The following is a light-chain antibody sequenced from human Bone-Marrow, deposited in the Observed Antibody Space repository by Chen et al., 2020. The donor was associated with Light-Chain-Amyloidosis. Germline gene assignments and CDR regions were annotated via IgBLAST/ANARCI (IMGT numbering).Light chain of an antibody. CDR3: QVWDRSSDRPV. J-gene: IGLJ3*02. Sequence: SYVLTQPSSLSVAPGQTATIACGGNNIGSTSLHWYQQTPGPAPLLVVYDDSDRHSGIPERLSGSNSGNTDTLTISRVEAGDEADYYCQVWDRSSDRPVFGGGTKLTVL. V-gene: IGLV3-21*02. CDR2: DDS. CDR1: NIGSTS.